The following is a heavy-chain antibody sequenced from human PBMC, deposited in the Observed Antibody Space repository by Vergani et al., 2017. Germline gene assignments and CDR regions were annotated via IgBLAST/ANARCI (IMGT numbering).Heavy chain of an antibody. CDR3: ARDSDIVVVVAATVPAAVDI. J-gene: IGHJ3*02. D-gene: IGHD2-15*01. CDR2: ISAYNGNT. V-gene: IGHV1-18*04. CDR1: GYTFTSYG. Sequence: QVQLVQSGAEVKKPGASVKVSCKASGYTFTSYGISWVRQAPGQGLEWMGWISAYNGNTNYAQKLQGRVTMTTDTSTRTAYMELRSLRSDDTAVYYCARDSDIVVVVAATVPAAVDIWGQGTMVTGSS.